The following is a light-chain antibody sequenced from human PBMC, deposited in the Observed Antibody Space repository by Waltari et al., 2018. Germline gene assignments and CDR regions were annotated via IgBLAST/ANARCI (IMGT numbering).Light chain of an antibody. Sequence: EIVLTQSPRTLSLSPGERAPLSCRASQSVSRTLAWYQQKPGQAPRLLIYDASTRATGIPDRFSGSGSGTDFSLTISRLEPEDFAVYYCQKYGTLPATFGQGTKVEVK. CDR1: QSVSRT. V-gene: IGKV3-20*01. CDR3: QKYGTLPAT. J-gene: IGKJ1*01. CDR2: DAS.